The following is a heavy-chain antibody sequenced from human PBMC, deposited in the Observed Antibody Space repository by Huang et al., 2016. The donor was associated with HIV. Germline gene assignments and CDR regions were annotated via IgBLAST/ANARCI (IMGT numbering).Heavy chain of an antibody. J-gene: IGHJ5*02. V-gene: IGHV1-69*01. CDR1: GGTFSSYA. CDR2: IIPIVGTP. CDR3: ARDRKYDNAWYWFDP. D-gene: IGHD1-1*01. Sequence: QVQLVQSGAEVKKPGSSVRVYCEASGGTFSSYAINWVRQAPGQGLEWMGGIIPIVGTPTYAQKFQGRVTITADESTSTAYMELSSLRSDDTAVYYCARDRKYDNAWYWFDPWGQGTLVTVSS.